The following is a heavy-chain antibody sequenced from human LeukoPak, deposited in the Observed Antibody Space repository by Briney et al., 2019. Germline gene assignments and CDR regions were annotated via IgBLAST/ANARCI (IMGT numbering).Heavy chain of an antibody. CDR1: GGSISSSSYY. J-gene: IGHJ4*02. D-gene: IGHD2-15*01. CDR3: VRQRRYCSGGTCYHYFDF. CDR2: IYYSGST. V-gene: IGHV4-39*01. Sequence: SETLSLTCTVSGGSISSSSYYWGWIRQPPGKGLEWIGSIYYSGSTYYNPSLKSRVTISVDTSKNQFSLKLSSVTAADTAVYYCVRQRRYCSGGTCYHYFDFWGQGTLVTVSS.